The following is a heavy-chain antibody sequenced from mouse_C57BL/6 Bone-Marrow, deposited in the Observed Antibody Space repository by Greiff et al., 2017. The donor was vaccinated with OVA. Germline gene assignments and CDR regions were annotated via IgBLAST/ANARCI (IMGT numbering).Heavy chain of an antibody. D-gene: IGHD2-4*01. CDR3: ARERDYYWYFDV. J-gene: IGHJ1*03. CDR2: IDPSDSYT. CDR1: GYTFTSYW. Sequence: VQLKQPGAELVRPGTSVKLSCKASGYTFTSYWMHWVKQRPGQGLEWIGVIDPSDSYTNYNQKFKGKATLTVDTSSSTAYMQLSSLTSEDSAVYYCARERDYYWYFDVWGTGTTVTVSS. V-gene: IGHV1-59*01.